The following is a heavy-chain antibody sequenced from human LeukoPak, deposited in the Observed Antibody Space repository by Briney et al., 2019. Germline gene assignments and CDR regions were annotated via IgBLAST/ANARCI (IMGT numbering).Heavy chain of an antibody. D-gene: IGHD4-17*01. CDR1: GGSISSSNW. Sequence: TASETLSLTCAVSGGSISSSNWWSWVRQPPGKGLEWIGEIYHSGSTNYNPSLKSRVTISVDKSKNQFSLKLSSVTAADTAVYYCARGPERRLQGMTTVTTGVDYWGQGTLVTVSS. CDR3: ARGPERRLQGMTTVTTGVDY. V-gene: IGHV4-4*02. J-gene: IGHJ4*02. CDR2: IYHSGST.